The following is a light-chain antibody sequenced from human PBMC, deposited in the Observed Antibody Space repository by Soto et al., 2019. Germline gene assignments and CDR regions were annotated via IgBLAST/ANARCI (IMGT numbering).Light chain of an antibody. J-gene: IGLJ2*01. V-gene: IGLV1-40*01. CDR1: SSNIGAGYD. CDR2: RDT. CDR3: QSYDSSLSGVV. Sequence: QSVLTQPPSVSGAPGQRVPISCTGSSSNIGAGYDVHWYQQLPGTAPKLLIYRDTNRPSGVPDRFSGSKSGTSASLAITGLQADDEADYYCQSYDSSLSGVVFGGGTQLTVL.